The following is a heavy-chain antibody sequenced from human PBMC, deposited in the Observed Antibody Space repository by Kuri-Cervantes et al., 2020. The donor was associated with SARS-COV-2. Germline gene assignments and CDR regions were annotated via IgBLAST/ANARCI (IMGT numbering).Heavy chain of an antibody. CDR3: ATLGYCSSTSCYKRFDY. D-gene: IGHD2-2*02. Sequence: GGSLRLSCAASGFTFSSYWMSWVRQAPGKGLEWVANIKQDGGEKYYVDSVKGRFTISRDNAKNSLYLQMNSLRAEDTAVYYCATLGYCSSTSCYKRFDYWGQGTLVTVSS. CDR1: GFTFSSYW. J-gene: IGHJ4*02. V-gene: IGHV3-7*01. CDR2: IKQDGGEK.